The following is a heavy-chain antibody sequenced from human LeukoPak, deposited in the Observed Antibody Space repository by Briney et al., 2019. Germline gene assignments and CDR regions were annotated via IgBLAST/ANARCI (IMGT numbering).Heavy chain of an antibody. CDR1: GFTFDDHG. D-gene: IGHD5-12*01. CDR3: ARGQGYSGYDLGYFDY. Sequence: GGSVRLSCAASGFTFDDHGMSWVRQAPGKGLEWVSSINWNGGDTHYTDSVKGRFTISRDNAKNSLYLQMNSLRVEDTALYYCARGQGYSGYDLGYFDYWGQRTLVTVSS. J-gene: IGHJ4*02. V-gene: IGHV3-20*04. CDR2: INWNGGDT.